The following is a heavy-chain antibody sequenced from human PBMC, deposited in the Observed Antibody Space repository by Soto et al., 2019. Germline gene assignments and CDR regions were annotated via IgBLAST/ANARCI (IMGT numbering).Heavy chain of an antibody. J-gene: IGHJ6*02. CDR3: ARDPSYYGMDV. CDR1: GYTFTSYA. CDR2: INAGNGNT. Sequence: ASVKGPCKASGYTFTSYAMHWVRQAPGQRLEWMGWINAGNGNTKYSQKFRGRVTITRDTSASTAYMELSSLRSEDTAVYYCARDPSYYGMDVWGQGTTVTVS. V-gene: IGHV1-3*01.